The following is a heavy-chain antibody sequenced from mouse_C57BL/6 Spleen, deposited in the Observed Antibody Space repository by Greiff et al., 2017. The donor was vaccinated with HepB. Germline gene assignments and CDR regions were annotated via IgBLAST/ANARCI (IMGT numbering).Heavy chain of an antibody. V-gene: IGHV1-39*01. J-gene: IGHJ4*01. CDR2: INPNYGTT. CDR1: GYSFTDYN. CDR3: ARGFYYYGSSYPYYAMDY. D-gene: IGHD1-1*01. Sequence: VHVKQSGPELVKPGASVKISCKASGYSFTDYNMNWVKQSNGKSLEWIGVINPNYGTTSYNQKFKGKATLTVDQSSSTAYMQLNSLTSEDSAVYYCARGFYYYGSSYPYYAMDYWGQGTSVTVSS.